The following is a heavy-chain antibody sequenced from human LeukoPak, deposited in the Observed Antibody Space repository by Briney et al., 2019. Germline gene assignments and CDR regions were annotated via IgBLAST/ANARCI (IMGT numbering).Heavy chain of an antibody. Sequence: SETLSLTCAVYGGSFSGYYWSWIRQPPGKGLEWIGEINHSGSTNYNPSLKSRVTISVDTSKNQFSLKLSSVTAADTAVYYCARDGYYYDSSGFYYGLDYWGQGTLVTVSS. J-gene: IGHJ4*02. CDR1: GGSFSGYY. CDR3: ARDGYYYDSSGFYYGLDY. CDR2: INHSGST. V-gene: IGHV4-34*01. D-gene: IGHD3-22*01.